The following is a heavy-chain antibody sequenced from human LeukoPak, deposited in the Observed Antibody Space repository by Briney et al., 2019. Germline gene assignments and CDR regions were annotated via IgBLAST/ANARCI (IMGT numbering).Heavy chain of an antibody. CDR1: GGSFSGYY. J-gene: IGHJ4*02. Sequence: PSETLSLTCAVYGGSFSGYYWSWIRQPPGKGLEWIGEINHSGSTNYNPSLKSRVTISVDTSKNQFSLKLSSVTAADTAVYYCARGQGWTGYYFDYWGQGTLVTVSS. CDR3: ARGQGWTGYYFDY. V-gene: IGHV4-34*01. D-gene: IGHD2-15*01. CDR2: INHSGST.